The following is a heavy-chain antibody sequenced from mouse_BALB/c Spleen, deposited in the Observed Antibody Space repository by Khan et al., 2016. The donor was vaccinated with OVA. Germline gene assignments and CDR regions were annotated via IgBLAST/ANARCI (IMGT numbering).Heavy chain of an antibody. CDR3: ANHGRSSDWLTY. CDR2: INPSTGYT. V-gene: IGHV1-7*01. Sequence: QVQLQQSGAELAKPGASVKMSCKASGYTFTSYWMHWVKQRPGQGLEWIGYINPSTGYTEYNQRFTDKATLTADKSSSTAYMQLSSLTSEESAVYYCANHGRSSDWLTYWGQGTLVTVSA. J-gene: IGHJ3*01. CDR1: GYTFTSYW.